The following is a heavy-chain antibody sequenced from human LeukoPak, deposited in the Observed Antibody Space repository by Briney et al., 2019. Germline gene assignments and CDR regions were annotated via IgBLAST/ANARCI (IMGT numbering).Heavy chain of an antibody. V-gene: IGHV4-59*08. CDR1: GGSISSYY. D-gene: IGHD3-10*01. CDR3: ASHSRGSDYFDY. CDR2: IYYSGST. J-gene: IGHJ4*02. Sequence: SETLSLTCTVSGGSISSYYWSWIRQPPGKGLEWIGYIYYSGSTNYNPSLKSRVTISVDTSKNQFSLKLSSVTAADTAVYYCASHSRGSDYFDYWGQGTLVTVSS.